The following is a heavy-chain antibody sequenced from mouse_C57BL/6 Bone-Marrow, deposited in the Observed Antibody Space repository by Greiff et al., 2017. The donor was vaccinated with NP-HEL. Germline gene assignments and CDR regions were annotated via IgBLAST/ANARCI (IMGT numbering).Heavy chain of an antibody. D-gene: IGHD2-13*01. V-gene: IGHV1-26*01. CDR1: GFTFTDYY. CDR3: ARRGRASYYGDGGFAY. J-gene: IGHJ3*01. Sequence: EVQLQQSGPELVQPGASVKISCTASGFTFTDYYMNWVRQSQGKSLEWIGVINTNNGGTSYNQKFKGKATLTVDKSSSTGYMELRSLKSEDSAVYYCARRGRASYYGDGGFAYWGQGTLVTVSA. CDR2: INTNNGGT.